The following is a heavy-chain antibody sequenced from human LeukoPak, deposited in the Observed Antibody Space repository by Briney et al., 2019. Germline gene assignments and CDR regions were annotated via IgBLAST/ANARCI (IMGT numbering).Heavy chain of an antibody. CDR2: IASKTDGGAT. V-gene: IGHV3-15*07. Sequence: PGGSLRLSCSASGLTVPNAWMNWVRQAPGEGLDWVGRIASKTDGGATDYAAPVKGRFTISRDDSKNTLNLQMNSLKTEDTAVYYCTRGIGYSYGIDYWGQGTLVTVSS. CDR1: GLTVPNAW. D-gene: IGHD5-18*01. J-gene: IGHJ4*02. CDR3: TRGIGYSYGIDY.